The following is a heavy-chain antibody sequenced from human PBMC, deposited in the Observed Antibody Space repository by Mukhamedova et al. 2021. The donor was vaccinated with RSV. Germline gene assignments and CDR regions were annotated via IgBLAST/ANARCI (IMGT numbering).Heavy chain of an antibody. CDR2: IASNGRDA. V-gene: IGHV3-30*18. CDR1: LSTYG. J-gene: IGHJ6*01. CDR3: AKCFYNDWFQDYYY. Sequence: LSTYGMHWVRQAPGKGLEWVAVIASNGRDAYYADSVKGRFTISRDNSGNRLYLQMSDLRPDDTAVYYCAKCFYNDWFQDYYY. D-gene: IGHD3-9*01.